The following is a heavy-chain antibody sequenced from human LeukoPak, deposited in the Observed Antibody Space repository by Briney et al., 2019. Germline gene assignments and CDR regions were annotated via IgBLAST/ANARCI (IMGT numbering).Heavy chain of an antibody. CDR1: GLTFSGSA. CDR2: ISGSGNST. J-gene: IGHJ4*02. V-gene: IGHV3-23*01. D-gene: IGHD2-15*01. CDR3: AKVLVLVSANRYYFDY. Sequence: GGSLRLSCAASGLTFSGSAMGWVRQAPGKGLEWGSLISGSGNSTYYADSVKGRFTISRDNSKNTLYLQMNSLRAEDTAVYYCAKVLVLVSANRYYFDYWGQGTLVTVSS.